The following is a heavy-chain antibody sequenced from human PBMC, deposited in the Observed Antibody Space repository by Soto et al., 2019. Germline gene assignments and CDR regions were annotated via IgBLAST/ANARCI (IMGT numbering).Heavy chain of an antibody. CDR3: ATDVYAARGRHYFDY. Sequence: QVQLVQSGAEVKKPGASVKVSCKASGYTFTTYGITWVRQAPGQGLEWMGWISAYNGNTNYARKLQGRVTMTTDTSTNAYNRGRRRLRSDDTGVYYGATDVYAARGRHYFDYWGQGTLVTVSS. CDR2: ISAYNGNT. CDR1: GYTFTTYG. J-gene: IGHJ4*02. V-gene: IGHV1-18*01. D-gene: IGHD2-8*01.